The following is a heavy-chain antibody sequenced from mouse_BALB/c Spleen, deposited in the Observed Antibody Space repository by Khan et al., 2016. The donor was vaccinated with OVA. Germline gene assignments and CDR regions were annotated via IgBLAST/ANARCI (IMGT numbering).Heavy chain of an antibody. CDR3: VRDGAYYRNEGWFAY. CDR1: GYTFTSYT. D-gene: IGHD2-14*01. Sequence: QIQLVQSGAELARPGASVKMSCKASGYTFTSYTIHWIKLRPGQGLEWIGYINPSNGYTNYNQKFKDKATLTADKSSTTAYMQLSSLTSDDSAVYNGVRDGAYYRNEGWFAYWGQGTLVTVSA. V-gene: IGHV1-4*01. CDR2: INPSNGYT. J-gene: IGHJ3*01.